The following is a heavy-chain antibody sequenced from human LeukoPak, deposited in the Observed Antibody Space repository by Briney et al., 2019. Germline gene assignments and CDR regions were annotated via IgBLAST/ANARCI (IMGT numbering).Heavy chain of an antibody. V-gene: IGHV1-46*01. Sequence: ASVKVSCKASGYTFTSYYMHWVRQAPGQGLEWMGIINPSGGSTSYAQKFQGRVTMTRDMSTSTVYMELSSLRSEDTAVYYCAREIITMVRGVIITGGWFDPWGQGTLVTVSS. D-gene: IGHD3-10*01. CDR3: AREIITMVRGVIITGGWFDP. CDR1: GYTFTSYY. CDR2: INPSGGST. J-gene: IGHJ5*02.